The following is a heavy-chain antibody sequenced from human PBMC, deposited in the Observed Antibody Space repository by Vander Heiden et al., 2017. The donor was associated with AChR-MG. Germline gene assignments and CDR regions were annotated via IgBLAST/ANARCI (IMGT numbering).Heavy chain of an antibody. CDR2: IYYSGST. Sequence: QLQLQESGPGLVRPSETLSLTCAVPGGSITSTNPYWGWIRQPPGKGLEWIGIIYYSGSTYYNPSLKSRVTISVDTSKNKFSLKLSSVTAADTAVYYCARWVGRLDYFDYWGQGTLVTVSS. J-gene: IGHJ4*02. CDR3: ARWVGRLDYFDY. D-gene: IGHD1-26*01. V-gene: IGHV4-39*01. CDR1: GGSITSTNPY.